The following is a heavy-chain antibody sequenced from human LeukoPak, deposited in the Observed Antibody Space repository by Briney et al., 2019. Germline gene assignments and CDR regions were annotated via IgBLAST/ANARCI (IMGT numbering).Heavy chain of an antibody. V-gene: IGHV4-38-2*02. CDR2: IYHSGST. Sequence: SETLSLTCTVSGYSISSGYYWGWIRPPPGKGLEWIGSIYHSGSTYYNPSLKSRVTISVDTSKNQFSLKLSSVTAADTAVYYCARDSSGYDLGLDYWGQGTLVTVSS. J-gene: IGHJ4*02. CDR1: GYSISSGYY. D-gene: IGHD5-12*01. CDR3: ARDSSGYDLGLDY.